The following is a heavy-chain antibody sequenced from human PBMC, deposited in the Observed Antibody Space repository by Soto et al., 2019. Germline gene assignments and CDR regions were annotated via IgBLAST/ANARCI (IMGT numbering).Heavy chain of an antibody. CDR2: IWYDGSNK. CDR1: GFTFSSYG. V-gene: IGHV3-33*01. D-gene: IGHD1-26*01. Sequence: GGSLRLSCAASGFTFSSYGMHWVRQAPGKGLEWVAVIWYDGSNKYYADSVKGRFTISRDNSKNTLYLQMNSLRAEDTAGYYCARDPSRWELDYYYGMDVWGQGTTVTSP. J-gene: IGHJ6*02. CDR3: ARDPSRWELDYYYGMDV.